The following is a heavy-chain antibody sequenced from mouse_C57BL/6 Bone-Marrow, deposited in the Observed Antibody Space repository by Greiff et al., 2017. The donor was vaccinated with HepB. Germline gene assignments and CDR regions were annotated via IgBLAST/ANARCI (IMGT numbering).Heavy chain of an antibody. J-gene: IGHJ2*01. D-gene: IGHD1-1*01. CDR1: GFTFSSYA. CDR3: ASTPITTVVYFDY. CDR2: ISDGGSYT. V-gene: IGHV5-4*03. Sequence: EVKLVESGGGLVKPGGSLKLSCAASGFTFSSYAMSWVRQTPEKRLEWVATISDGGSYTYYPDNVKGRFTISRDNAKNNLYLQMSQLKSEDTAMYYCASTPITTVVYFDYWGQGTTLTVSA.